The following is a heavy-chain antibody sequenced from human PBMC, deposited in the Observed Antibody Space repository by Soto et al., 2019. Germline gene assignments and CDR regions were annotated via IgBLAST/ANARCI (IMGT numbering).Heavy chain of an antibody. V-gene: IGHV1-2*02. J-gene: IGHJ4*02. CDR2: INPNSGGT. CDR1: GYTLTGYY. Sequence: ASVKVSCKASGYTLTGYYMHWVRQAPGQGLEWMGWINPNSGGTNYAQKFQGRVTMTRDTSISTAYMELSRLRSDDTAVYYCARDRAFPGIAAAAGTFSDYWGQGTLVTVSS. CDR3: ARDRAFPGIAAAAGTFSDY. D-gene: IGHD6-13*01.